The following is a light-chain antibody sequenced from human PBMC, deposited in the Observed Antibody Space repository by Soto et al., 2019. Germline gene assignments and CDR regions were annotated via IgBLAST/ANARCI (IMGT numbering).Light chain of an antibody. J-gene: IGKJ5*01. CDR1: QSINRW. Sequence: DIQMTQSPSTLSASAGDRVTITCRASQSINRWLAWYQQKPGKAPKLLINDASSLESGVPSRFSGSGSGTEFTLTISSLQPDDFATYYCQQFHSFPITFGQETRLDVK. V-gene: IGKV1-5*01. CDR3: QQFHSFPIT. CDR2: DAS.